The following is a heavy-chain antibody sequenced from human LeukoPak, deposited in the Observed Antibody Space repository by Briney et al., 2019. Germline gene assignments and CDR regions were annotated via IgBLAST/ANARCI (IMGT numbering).Heavy chain of an antibody. CDR2: ISKSDGST. CDR3: ARGARIPDF. Sequence: PGGSLRLSCAASGFTFSSYAMTWVRQAPGKGLAWASSISKSDGSTYYADSVKGRFTISRDNSKNTVYLHMDSLRVDDTAIYYCARGARIPDFRGQGTLVTVSS. J-gene: IGHJ4*02. V-gene: IGHV3-23*01. CDR1: GFTFSSYA. D-gene: IGHD2-21*01.